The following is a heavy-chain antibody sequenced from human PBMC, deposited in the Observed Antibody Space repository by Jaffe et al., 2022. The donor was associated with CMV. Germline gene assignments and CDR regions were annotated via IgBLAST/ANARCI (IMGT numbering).Heavy chain of an antibody. V-gene: IGHV3-23*01. CDR3: AKEGSGFGELLDPPPNWFDP. D-gene: IGHD3-10*01. CDR2: ISGSGGST. Sequence: EVQLLESGGGLVQPGGSLRLSCAASGFTFSSYAMSWVRQAPGKGLEWVSAISGSGGSTYYADSVKGRFTISRDNSKNTLYLQMNSLRAEDTAVYYCAKEGSGFGELLDPPPNWFDPWGQGTLVTVSS. CDR1: GFTFSSYA. J-gene: IGHJ5*02.